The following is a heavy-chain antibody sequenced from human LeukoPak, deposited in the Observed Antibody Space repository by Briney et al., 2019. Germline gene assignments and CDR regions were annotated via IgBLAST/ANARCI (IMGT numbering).Heavy chain of an antibody. V-gene: IGHV4-59*01. J-gene: IGHJ6*02. CDR3: ARDARGSSYMDV. CDR2: VYYSGIT. CDR1: GGSISSYY. D-gene: IGHD3-10*01. Sequence: SETLSLTCTVSGGSISSYYWSWIRQPPGKGLEWIGYVYYSGITNYNPSLKSRATISVDTSKNQFSLKVSSVTAADTAVYYCARDARGSSYMDVWGQGTTVTVSS.